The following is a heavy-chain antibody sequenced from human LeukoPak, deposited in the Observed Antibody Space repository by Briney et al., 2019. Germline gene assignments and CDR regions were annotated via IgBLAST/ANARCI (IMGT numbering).Heavy chain of an antibody. V-gene: IGHV3-30*18. CDR2: ISYDGSNK. J-gene: IGHJ4*02. CDR1: GFTFSSYG. Sequence: GGSLRLSCAASGFTFSSYGMPWVRQAPGKGLEWVAVISYDGSNKYYADSVKGRFTISRDNSKNTLYLQMNSLRAEDTAVYYCAKNRQWLVLLDFDYWGQGTLVTVSS. CDR3: AKNRQWLVLLDFDY. D-gene: IGHD6-19*01.